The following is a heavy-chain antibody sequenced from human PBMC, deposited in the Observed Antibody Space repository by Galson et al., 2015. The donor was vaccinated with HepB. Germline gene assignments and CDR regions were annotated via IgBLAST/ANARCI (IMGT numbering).Heavy chain of an antibody. CDR2: ISWDGGST. D-gene: IGHD5-18*01. Sequence: SLRLSCAASGFTFDDYAMHWVRQAPGKGLEWVSLISWDGGSTYYADSVKGRFTISRDNSKNSLYLQMNSLRAEDTALYYCAKVGAAMAIQEFYFDYWGQGTLVTASS. V-gene: IGHV3-43D*03. J-gene: IGHJ4*02. CDR1: GFTFDDYA. CDR3: AKVGAAMAIQEFYFDY.